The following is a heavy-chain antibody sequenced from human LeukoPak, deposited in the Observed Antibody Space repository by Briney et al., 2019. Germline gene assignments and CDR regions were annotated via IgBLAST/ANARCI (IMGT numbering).Heavy chain of an antibody. CDR2: ISGSGGST. J-gene: IGHJ1*01. CDR1: GFTFSSYA. CDR3: ARDHDDSSGYYFQH. Sequence: GGSLRLSCAASGFTFSSYAMSWVRQAPGKGLEWVSAISGSGGSTYYADSVKGRFTISRDNAKNSLYLQMNSLRAEDTALYYCARDHDDSSGYYFQHWGQGTLVTVSS. V-gene: IGHV3-23*01. D-gene: IGHD3-22*01.